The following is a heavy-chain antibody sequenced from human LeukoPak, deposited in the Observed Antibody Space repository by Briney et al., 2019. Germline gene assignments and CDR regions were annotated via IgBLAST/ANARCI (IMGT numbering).Heavy chain of an antibody. J-gene: IGHJ4*02. D-gene: IGHD3-16*02. CDR2: IYYSGSS. CDR3: AREGPIWGSYRPFDY. CDR1: GGSISSYY. V-gene: IGHV4-59*12. Sequence: SETLSLTCTVSGGSISSYYWSWIRQPPGKGLEWIGYIYYSGSSNYNPSLKSRVTISVDTSKNQFSLRLSSVTAADTAVYFCAREGPIWGSYRPFDYWGQGTLVTVSS.